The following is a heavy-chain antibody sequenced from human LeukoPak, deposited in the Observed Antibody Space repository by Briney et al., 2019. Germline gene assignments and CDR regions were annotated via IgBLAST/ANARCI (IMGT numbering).Heavy chain of an antibody. Sequence: GGSLRLSCAASGFVFSSYGMHWVRQAPGKGLEWVAAISYDGSHVHYADSVKGRFTISRDNSKKTVDLQMSSLRSEDTAVYYCAKDRSVAVPYYFAHWGQETLVTVSS. CDR3: AKDRSVAVPYYFAH. D-gene: IGHD6-19*01. CDR2: ISYDGSHV. V-gene: IGHV3-30*18. J-gene: IGHJ4*02. CDR1: GFVFSSYG.